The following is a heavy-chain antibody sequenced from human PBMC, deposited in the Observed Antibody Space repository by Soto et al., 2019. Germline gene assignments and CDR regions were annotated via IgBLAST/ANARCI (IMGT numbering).Heavy chain of an antibody. CDR1: GFTFSSYG. Sequence: GGSLRLSCAASGFTFSSYGMHWVRQAPGKGLEWVAVIWYDGSNKYYADSVKGRFTISRDNSKNTLYLQMNSLRAEDTAVYYCARDTYCSGGSCYPVMIDYWGQGTLVTVSS. V-gene: IGHV3-33*01. D-gene: IGHD2-15*01. J-gene: IGHJ4*02. CDR3: ARDTYCSGGSCYPVMIDY. CDR2: IWYDGSNK.